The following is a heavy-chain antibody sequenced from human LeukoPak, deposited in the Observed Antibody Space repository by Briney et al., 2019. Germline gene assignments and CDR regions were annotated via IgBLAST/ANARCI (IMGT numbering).Heavy chain of an antibody. D-gene: IGHD2-2*01. V-gene: IGHV1-2*02. J-gene: IGHJ3*02. CDR3: ARDRDIVVVPAANDAFDI. Sequence: ASVKVSCKASGYTFTYYYIHWVRQAPGQGLGWMGWINPNRGATNYAQKFQGRVTMTGDTSISTAYMELSRLRSDDTAVYSCARDRDIVVVPAANDAFDIWGQGTMVTVSS. CDR2: INPNRGAT. CDR1: GYTFTYYY.